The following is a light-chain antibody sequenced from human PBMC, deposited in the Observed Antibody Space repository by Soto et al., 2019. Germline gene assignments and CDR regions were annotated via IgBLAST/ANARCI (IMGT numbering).Light chain of an antibody. CDR2: YDT. CDR3: QVWESSSDHVI. Sequence: SYDLTQPPSVSVAPGKTARITCGGNNIGGKSVHWYQQKPGQAPVLVIYYDTDRPSGIPERFSGSNSGNTASLTISRVEAGDEADYYCQVWESSSDHVIFGGGTKVTVL. V-gene: IGLV3-21*01. J-gene: IGLJ2*01. CDR1: NIGGKS.